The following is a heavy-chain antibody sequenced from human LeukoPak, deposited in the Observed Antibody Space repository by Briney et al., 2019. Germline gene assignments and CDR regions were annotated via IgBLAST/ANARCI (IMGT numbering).Heavy chain of an antibody. Sequence: ASVKVSCKASGYTFSGHYLHWVRQAPGQRLEWMGWINAGNGNTKYSQKFQGRVTITRDTSASTAYMELSSLRSEDTAVYYCARITPYSSGWSGLGYWGQGTLVTVSS. CDR3: ARITPYSSGWSGLGY. CDR1: GYTFSGHY. CDR2: INAGNGNT. D-gene: IGHD6-19*01. J-gene: IGHJ4*02. V-gene: IGHV1-3*01.